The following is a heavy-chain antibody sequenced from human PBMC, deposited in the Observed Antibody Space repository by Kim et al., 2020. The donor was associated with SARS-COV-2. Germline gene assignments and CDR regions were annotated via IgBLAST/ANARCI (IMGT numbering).Heavy chain of an antibody. CDR2: ISYDGSNK. CDR3: ARGVGAPSDY. V-gene: IGHV3-30*04. Sequence: GGSLRLSCAASGFTFSSYAMHWVRQAPGKGLEWVAVISYDGSNKYYADSVKGRFTISRDNSKNTLYLQMNSLRAEDTAVYYCARGVGAPSDYWGQGTLVT. CDR1: GFTFSSYA. J-gene: IGHJ4*02. D-gene: IGHD1-26*01.